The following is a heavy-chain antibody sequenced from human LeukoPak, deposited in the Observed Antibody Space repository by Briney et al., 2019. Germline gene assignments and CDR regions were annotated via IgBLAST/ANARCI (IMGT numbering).Heavy chain of an antibody. CDR3: AKAEGFLAAPH. Sequence: PGGSLRLSCAASGFTFSSYGMHWVRQAPNKGLEWVAFIRYDETIKSYADSVKGRFTVSRDISKNTLYLQMNSLRTEDTAMYYCAKAEGFLAAPHWGQGTLVIVSS. CDR2: IRYDETIK. CDR1: GFTFSSYG. D-gene: IGHD3-3*01. J-gene: IGHJ1*01. V-gene: IGHV3-30*02.